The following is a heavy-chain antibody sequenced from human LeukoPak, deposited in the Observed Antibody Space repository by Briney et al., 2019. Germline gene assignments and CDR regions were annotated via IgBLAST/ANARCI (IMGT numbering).Heavy chain of an antibody. CDR2: ISYDGSNK. D-gene: IGHD6-19*01. CDR1: GFTFSSYG. Sequence: GGSLRLSCAASGFTFSSYGMHWARQAPGKGLEWVAVISYDGSNKYYADSVKGRFTISRDNSKNTLYLQMNSLRAEDTAVYYCASGSVAGTFYFDYWGQGTLVTVSS. V-gene: IGHV3-30*03. J-gene: IGHJ4*02. CDR3: ASGSVAGTFYFDY.